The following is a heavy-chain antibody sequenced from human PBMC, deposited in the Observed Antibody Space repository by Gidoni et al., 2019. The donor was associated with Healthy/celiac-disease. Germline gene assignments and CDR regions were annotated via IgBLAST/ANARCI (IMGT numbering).Heavy chain of an antibody. CDR1: GFTFSSYA. V-gene: IGHV3-23*01. D-gene: IGHD6-6*01. J-gene: IGHJ4*02. CDR2: ISGSGGST. Sequence: EVQLLESGGGLVQPGGSLSLSCAASGFTFSSYAMSWVRQAPGKGLEWVSAISGSGGSTYYADSVKGRFTISRDNAKNTLYLQMNSLRAEDTAVYYCAKDVEYSSSSPGDYWGQGTLVTVSS. CDR3: AKDVEYSSSSPGDY.